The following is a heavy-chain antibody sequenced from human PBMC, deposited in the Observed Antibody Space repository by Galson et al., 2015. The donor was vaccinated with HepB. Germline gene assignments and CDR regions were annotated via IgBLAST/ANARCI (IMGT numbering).Heavy chain of an antibody. CDR2: IKQDGSEQ. D-gene: IGHD5-12*01. Sequence: SLRLSCAVSGFTFSGYWMRWVRQIPGKGLESVANIKQDGSEQYYVDSVKGRFTISRDNGKNSLYLQVTSLRSDDTAVYYCATAVRGRAFDYWGQGTVVTVAS. J-gene: IGHJ4*02. CDR1: GFTFSGYW. CDR3: ATAVRGRAFDY. V-gene: IGHV3-7*03.